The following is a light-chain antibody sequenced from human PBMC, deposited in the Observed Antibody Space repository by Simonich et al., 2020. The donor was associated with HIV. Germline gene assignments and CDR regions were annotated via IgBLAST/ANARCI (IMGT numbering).Light chain of an antibody. CDR1: SSNIGSNS. V-gene: IGLV1-47*01. CDR3: AARDDSLNVWM. J-gene: IGLJ3*02. Sequence: QSVLTQPPSASGTPGQRVTISCSGSSSNIGSNSVYWYQHLPGTAPKLLIYRNNQRPSGVPYRFSGSKSGTSASLAISGLRSEDEADYYWAARDDSLNVWMFGGGTKVTVL. CDR2: RNN.